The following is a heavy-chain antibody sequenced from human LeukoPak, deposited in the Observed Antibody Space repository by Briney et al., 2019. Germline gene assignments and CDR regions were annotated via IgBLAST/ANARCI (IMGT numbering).Heavy chain of an antibody. CDR2: ISWNSGSI. CDR3: AKEGFAEAKFFDY. CDR1: GFTFDDYA. J-gene: IGHJ4*02. D-gene: IGHD2-15*01. Sequence: GGSLRLSCAASGFTFDDYAIHWVRQAPGKGLEWVSGISWNSGSIGYADSVKGRFTISGDNAKNSLYLQMNSLRAEDTALYYCAKEGFAEAKFFDYWGQGTLVTVSS. V-gene: IGHV3-9*01.